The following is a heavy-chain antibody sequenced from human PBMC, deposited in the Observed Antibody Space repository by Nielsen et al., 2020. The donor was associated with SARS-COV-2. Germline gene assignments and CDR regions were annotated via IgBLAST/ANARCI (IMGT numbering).Heavy chain of an antibody. Sequence: GESLKISCAASGFTFSTYGIHWVRQAPGKGLEWVATISYDGSDEHYADSVKGRFTISRDNSKNTLYLQLTSLRADDTAMYFCARLRRIGVADHDAFDIWGQGTMVAVSS. J-gene: IGHJ3*02. CDR2: ISYDGSDE. CDR3: ARLRRIGVADHDAFDI. V-gene: IGHV3-30*03. CDR1: GFTFSTYG. D-gene: IGHD6-19*01.